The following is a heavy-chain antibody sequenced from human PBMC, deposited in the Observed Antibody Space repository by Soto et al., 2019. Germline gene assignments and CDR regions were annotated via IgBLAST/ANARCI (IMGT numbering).Heavy chain of an antibody. Sequence: ASVKVSCKASGYTFTSYAMHWVRQAPGQGLEWMGWINPNSGGTNYAQKFQGWVTMTRDTSISTAYMELSRLRSDDTAVYYCARETAYCGGDCYSSWFDPWGQGTLVTVSS. V-gene: IGHV1-2*04. CDR3: ARETAYCGGDCYSSWFDP. D-gene: IGHD2-21*02. J-gene: IGHJ5*02. CDR2: INPNSGGT. CDR1: GYTFTSYA.